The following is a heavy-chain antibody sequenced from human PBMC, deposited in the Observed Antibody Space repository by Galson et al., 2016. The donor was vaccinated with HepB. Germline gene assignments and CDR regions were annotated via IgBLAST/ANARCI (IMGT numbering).Heavy chain of an antibody. V-gene: IGHV3-33*01. CDR3: ARDGPKSPYSYYYYYGMDV. J-gene: IGHJ6*02. Sequence: LRLSCAASGFTFSTYGMHWVRQAPGKRLEWVAAIWYDGSNKYYGDSVKGRTIISRDNNNNTLYLQMNSLRAEDTAVYYCARDGPKSPYSYYYYYGMDVWGQGTTVIVS. CDR1: GFTFSTYG. CDR2: IWYDGSNK. D-gene: IGHD4-11*01.